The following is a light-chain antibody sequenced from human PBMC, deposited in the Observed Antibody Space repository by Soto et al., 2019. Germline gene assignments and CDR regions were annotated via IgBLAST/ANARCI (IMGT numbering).Light chain of an antibody. CDR3: QQYNSYST. V-gene: IGKV1-5*03. CDR2: KAS. J-gene: IGKJ1*01. Sequence: DIPMTQSPSTLSASVGDRVTITCRASQSISSWLAWYQQKPGKAPKLLIYKASSLESGVPSRFSGSGSGTEFTLTISSLQPDDFATYYCQQYNSYSTFGRGTKVEI. CDR1: QSISSW.